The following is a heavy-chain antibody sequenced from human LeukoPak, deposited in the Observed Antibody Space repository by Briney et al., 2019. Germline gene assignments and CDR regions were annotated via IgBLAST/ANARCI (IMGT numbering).Heavy chain of an antibody. J-gene: IGHJ5*02. CDR3: ARDGPLAMDNWFDP. CDR2: MNPNSGNT. Sequence: ASVKVSCKASGYTFTSYDINWVRQATGQGLEWMGWMNPNSGNTGYAQKFQGRVTMTRNTSISTAYMELSSLRAEDTAVYYCARDGPLAMDNWFDPWGQGTLVTVSS. V-gene: IGHV1-8*01. CDR1: GYTFTSYD. D-gene: IGHD5-18*01.